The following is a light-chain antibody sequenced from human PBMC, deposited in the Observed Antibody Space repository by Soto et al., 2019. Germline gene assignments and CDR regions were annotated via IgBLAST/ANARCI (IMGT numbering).Light chain of an antibody. V-gene: IGKV3-15*01. CDR2: GAY. J-gene: IGKJ4*02. CDR3: QQYNGYSGT. CDR1: ENVNSN. Sequence: EIVMAQSPATLSVSPGERATLSCRASENVNSNVAGWYQQKPGQTPRLLIFGAYTRASGIPGRFSGSGSGTEFTLTISSLRPDDFATYYCQQYNGYSGTFGRGTKVDIK.